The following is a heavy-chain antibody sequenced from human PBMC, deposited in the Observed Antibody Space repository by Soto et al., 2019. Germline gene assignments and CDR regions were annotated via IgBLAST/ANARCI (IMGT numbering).Heavy chain of an antibody. CDR2: IYYSGST. V-gene: IGHV4-30-4*01. CDR3: ARDGYYYDSSGVFDY. Sequence: PSETLSLTCTVSGGSISSGDYYWSWIRQPPGKGLEWIGYIYYSGSTYYNPSLKSRVTISVDTSKNQFSLKLSSVTAADTAVYYCARDGYYYDSSGVFDYWGQGTLVTVSS. J-gene: IGHJ4*02. CDR1: GGSISSGDYY. D-gene: IGHD3-22*01.